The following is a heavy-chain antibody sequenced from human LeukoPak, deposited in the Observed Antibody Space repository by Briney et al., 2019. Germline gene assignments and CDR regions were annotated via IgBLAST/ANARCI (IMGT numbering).Heavy chain of an antibody. D-gene: IGHD3-22*01. CDR2: MNPNSGNT. CDR1: GYTFTSYD. CDR3: ARDRGYYYDSSGYYYA. V-gene: IGHV1-8*01. J-gene: IGHJ5*02. Sequence: ASVKVSCKASGYTFTSYDINWVRQATGQGLEWMGWMNPNSGNTGYAQKFQGRVTMTRNTSISTAYMELSSLRSEDTAVYYCARDRGYYYDSSGYYYAWGQGTLVTVSS.